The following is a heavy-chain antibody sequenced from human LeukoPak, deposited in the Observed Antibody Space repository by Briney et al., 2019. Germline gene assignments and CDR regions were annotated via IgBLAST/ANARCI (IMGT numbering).Heavy chain of an antibody. V-gene: IGHV3-23*01. Sequence: GGSLRLSCAASGASGFTFSNYAMSWVRQAPGKGLEWVSAISGSGGSTYYADSVKGRFTTSRDNSKNTLYLQMDSLRAEDTAVYYCARLCYYDSSGYYYPGPYFDYWGQGTLVTVSS. J-gene: IGHJ4*02. CDR3: ARLCYYDSSGYYYPGPYFDY. CDR2: ISGSGGST. D-gene: IGHD3-22*01. CDR1: GFTFSNYA.